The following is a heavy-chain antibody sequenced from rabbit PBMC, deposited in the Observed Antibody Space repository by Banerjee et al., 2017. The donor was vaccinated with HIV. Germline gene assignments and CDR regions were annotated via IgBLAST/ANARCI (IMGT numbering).Heavy chain of an antibody. CDR2: IYAGVSGST. V-gene: IGHV1S45*01. J-gene: IGHJ4*01. CDR1: GFDFSSNA. Sequence: QEQLVESGGDLVKPGASLTLTCKASGFDFSSNAMCWVRQAPGKGLEWIACIYAGVSGSTYYASWAKGRFTISKTSSTTVTLQMTSLTAADTATYFCARDSVYASSSGLNLWGPGTLVTVS. CDR3: ARDSVYASSSGLNL. D-gene: IGHD1-1*01.